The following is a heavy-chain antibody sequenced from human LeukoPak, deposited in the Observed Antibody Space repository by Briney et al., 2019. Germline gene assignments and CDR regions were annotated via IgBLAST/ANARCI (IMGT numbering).Heavy chain of an antibody. Sequence: SETLSLTCTVSGGSISGYYWSWIRQPPRKGLEWIGNTYYSGGTNYNPSVKSRGTISVDTSKNQFSLNLSSVTAADTAVYYCARGTSRYFDYWGQGILVTVSS. CDR3: ARGTSRYFDY. J-gene: IGHJ4*02. CDR2: TYYSGGT. V-gene: IGHV4-59*12. CDR1: GGSISGYY. D-gene: IGHD2-2*01.